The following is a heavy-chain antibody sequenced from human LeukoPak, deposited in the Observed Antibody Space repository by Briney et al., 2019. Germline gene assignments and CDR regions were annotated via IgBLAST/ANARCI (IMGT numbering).Heavy chain of an antibody. J-gene: IGHJ6*03. CDR3: ARKSYGDYVLSMDV. CDR1: GGSISSYY. V-gene: IGHV4-59*01. CDR2: IYYSGST. D-gene: IGHD4-17*01. Sequence: NSSETLSLTCTVSGGSISSYYWSWIRQPPGKGLEWIGYIYYSGSTNYNPSLKSRVTISVDTSKNQFSLKLSSVTAADTALYYCARKSYGDYVLSMDVWGKGTTVTVSS.